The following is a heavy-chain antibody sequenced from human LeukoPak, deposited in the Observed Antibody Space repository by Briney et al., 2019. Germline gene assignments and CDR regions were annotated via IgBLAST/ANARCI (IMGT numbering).Heavy chain of an antibody. V-gene: IGHV3-53*01. CDR1: GFTVSSNY. D-gene: IGHD6-13*01. CDR3: ATRGGYSSSWYSPYYYYYMDV. CDR2: IYSGGST. J-gene: IGHJ6*03. Sequence: GGSLRLSCAASGFTVSSNYMSWVRQAPGKGLEWVSVIYSGGSTYYADSVKGRFTISRDNSKSTLYLQMNSLRAEDTAVYYCATRGGYSSSWYSPYYYYYMDVWGKGTTVTVSS.